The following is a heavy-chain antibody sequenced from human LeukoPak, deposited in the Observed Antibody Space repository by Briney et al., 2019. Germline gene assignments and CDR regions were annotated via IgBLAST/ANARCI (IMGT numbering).Heavy chain of an antibody. CDR2: IWYDGSNK. D-gene: IGHD6-19*01. CDR1: GFTFSSYG. Sequence: GRSLRLSCAASGFTFSSYGMHWVRQAPGKGLEWVAVIWYDGSNKYYADSVKGRFTISRDNSKNTLYLQMNSLRAEDTAVYYCAGSIAMAGTIDYWGQGTLVTVSS. J-gene: IGHJ4*02. CDR3: AGSIAMAGTIDY. V-gene: IGHV3-33*01.